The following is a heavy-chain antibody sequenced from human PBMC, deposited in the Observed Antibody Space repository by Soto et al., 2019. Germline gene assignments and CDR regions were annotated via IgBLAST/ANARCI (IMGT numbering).Heavy chain of an antibody. Sequence: QVQVVQSGTEVKKPGSSVKVSCKISGGAFSTYGIHWVRQAPGQGLEWVGGIVPIFGTTRNAQKFQGRVTFSADKSASTAYMDLTSLTSDDTAIYFCGRVSLYGDVGYYDFWGRGTLIAVSS. J-gene: IGHJ4*02. D-gene: IGHD4-17*01. V-gene: IGHV1-69*06. CDR3: GRVSLYGDVGYYDF. CDR1: GGAFSTYG. CDR2: IVPIFGTT.